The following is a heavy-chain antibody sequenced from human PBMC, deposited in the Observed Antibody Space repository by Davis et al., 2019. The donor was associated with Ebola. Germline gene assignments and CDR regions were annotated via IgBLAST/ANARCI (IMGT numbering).Heavy chain of an antibody. D-gene: IGHD2-21*02. Sequence: GESLKISCKGSGYSFTSYWIGWVRQMPGKGLEWMGIIYPGDSDTRYSPSFQGQVTISADKSISTAYLQWSSLKASDTAMYYCARHATYCGGDCYSRYYYYGMDVWGQGTTVTVSS. CDR2: IYPGDSDT. V-gene: IGHV5-51*01. J-gene: IGHJ6*02. CDR3: ARHATYCGGDCYSRYYYYGMDV. CDR1: GYSFTSYW.